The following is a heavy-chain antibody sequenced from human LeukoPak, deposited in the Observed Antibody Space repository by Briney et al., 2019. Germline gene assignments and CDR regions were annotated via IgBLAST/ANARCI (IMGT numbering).Heavy chain of an antibody. CDR3: AETSYDYVWGSYRYNAFDI. CDR1: GFTFSSYA. J-gene: IGHJ3*02. CDR2: ISDSGGSI. Sequence: GGSLRLSCAASGFTFSSYAMSWVRQAPGKGLVGVSAISDSGGSIYYADSVKGRLSIFRDNSKNTLYLQMNNLRAEDTAVYYCAETSYDYVWGSYRYNAFDIWGQGTMVTVSS. V-gene: IGHV3-23*01. D-gene: IGHD3-16*02.